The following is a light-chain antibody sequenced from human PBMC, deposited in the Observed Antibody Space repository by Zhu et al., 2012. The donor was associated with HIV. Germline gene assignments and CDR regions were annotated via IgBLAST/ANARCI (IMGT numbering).Light chain of an antibody. Sequence: DIQLTQSPSFLSASVGDRVTITCRASQGISNRLAWYHQKPGKAPKLLIYAASILQSGVPSRFSGSGSGTEFTLTISSLQPEDFATYYCQHLTIYPTFGGGSKVEMK. J-gene: IGKJ4*01. CDR1: QGISNR. CDR2: AAS. CDR3: QHLTIYPT. V-gene: IGKV1-9*01.